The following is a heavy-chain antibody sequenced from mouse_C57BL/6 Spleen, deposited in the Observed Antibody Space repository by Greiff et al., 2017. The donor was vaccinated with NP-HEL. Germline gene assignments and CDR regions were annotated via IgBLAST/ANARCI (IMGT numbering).Heavy chain of an antibody. D-gene: IGHD1-1*01. J-gene: IGHJ4*01. CDR3: ARGDYYGSSSGYAMDY. V-gene: IGHV1-18*01. CDR2: INPNNGGT. Sequence: EVQLQQSGPELVKPGASVKIPCKASGYTFTDYNMDWVKQSHGKSLEWIGDINPNNGGTIYNQKFKGKATLTVDKSSSTAYMELRSLTSEDTAVYYCARGDYYGSSSGYAMDYWGQGTSVTVSS. CDR1: GYTFTDYN.